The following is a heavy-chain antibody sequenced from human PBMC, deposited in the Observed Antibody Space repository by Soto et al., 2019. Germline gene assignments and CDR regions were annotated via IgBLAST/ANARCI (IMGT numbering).Heavy chain of an antibody. Sequence: GGSLRLSSVASGYAFVDYAMRWVRQAPGKVLEWVSAIGPTEAHAPAYAASVKGRFTISRDNSRNILYLQMTNLRAEDTGVYYCAKDAIPYNGRDNAFDLWGQGTRVTVSS. CDR3: AKDAIPYNGRDNAFDL. CDR2: IGPTEAHAP. CDR1: GYAFVDYA. V-gene: IGHV3-23*01. J-gene: IGHJ3*01. D-gene: IGHD2-2*02.